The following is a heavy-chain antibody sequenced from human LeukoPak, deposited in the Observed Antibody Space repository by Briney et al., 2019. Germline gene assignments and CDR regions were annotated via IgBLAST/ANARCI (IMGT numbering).Heavy chain of an antibody. CDR3: TRESPKYVFDS. J-gene: IGHJ4*02. CDR2: IRGSVYGGAT. CDR1: GFTFDHYS. D-gene: IGHD2-8*01. Sequence: GGSLGLSCAASGFTFDHYSMNWVRQAPGKGLEWVGFIRGSVYGGATEYAASVKGRFTVSTDASKTIGYLQMTSLKTEDTAIYYCTRESPKYVFDSWGQGTLVTVSS. V-gene: IGHV3-49*04.